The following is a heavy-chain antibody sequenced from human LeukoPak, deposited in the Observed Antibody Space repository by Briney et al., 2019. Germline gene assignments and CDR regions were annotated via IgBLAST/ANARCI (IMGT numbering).Heavy chain of an antibody. V-gene: IGHV3-48*03. CDR2: ISSSGSTI. Sequence: GGSLRLSCAASGFTFSSYEMNWVRQAPGKGLEWVSYISSSGSTIYYADSVKGRFTISRDNAKNSLYLQMNSLRAEDTAVYYCARGGQFGWFDPWGQGTLVTVSS. J-gene: IGHJ5*02. CDR3: ARGGQFGWFDP. D-gene: IGHD3-16*01. CDR1: GFTFSSYE.